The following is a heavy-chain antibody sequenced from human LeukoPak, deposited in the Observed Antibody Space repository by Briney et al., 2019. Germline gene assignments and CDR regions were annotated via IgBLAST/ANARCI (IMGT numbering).Heavy chain of an antibody. CDR2: IYYSGST. Sequence: SETLSLTCTVSGGSISGYYWSWIRQPPGKGLEWIGYIYYSGSTNYNPSLKSRVTISVDTSKNQFSLKLSSVTAADTAVYYCAGLIAVAGTGFDYWGQGTLVTVSS. J-gene: IGHJ4*02. D-gene: IGHD6-19*01. CDR3: AGLIAVAGTGFDY. V-gene: IGHV4-59*01. CDR1: GGSISGYY.